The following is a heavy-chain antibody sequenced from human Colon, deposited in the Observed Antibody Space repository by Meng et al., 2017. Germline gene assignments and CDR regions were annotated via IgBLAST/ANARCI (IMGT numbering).Heavy chain of an antibody. Sequence: QVQLVQSGAELRKPGSSVRVSCKVSGGTFSTDAFSWVRQAPGQGLEWMAWISTYNGNTHSAQKFQGRLTLTTDASTSTAYMELRSLRSDDTAVYYCARDRDHYETPPTDYWGQGTLVTVSS. J-gene: IGHJ4*02. CDR3: ARDRDHYETPPTDY. CDR2: ISTYNGNT. V-gene: IGHV1-18*01. CDR1: GGTFSTDA. D-gene: IGHD3-22*01.